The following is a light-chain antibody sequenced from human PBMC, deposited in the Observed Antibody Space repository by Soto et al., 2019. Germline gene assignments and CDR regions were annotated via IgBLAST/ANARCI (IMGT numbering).Light chain of an antibody. CDR3: QQRSSWPWT. Sequence: EILLTQSPATLSLSPGERATLSCRASQSVRSSLAWYQQKPGQAPRLLLYDASTRATGIPGRFSGSGSGTDFTLTISNLEPEDFAVYYCQQRSSWPWTFGQGAKVEIK. CDR1: QSVRSS. J-gene: IGKJ1*01. CDR2: DAS. V-gene: IGKV3-11*01.